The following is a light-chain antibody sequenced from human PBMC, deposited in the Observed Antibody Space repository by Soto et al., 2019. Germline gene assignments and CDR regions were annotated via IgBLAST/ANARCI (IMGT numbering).Light chain of an antibody. CDR1: QDISNH. J-gene: IGKJ4*01. V-gene: IGKV1-33*01. CDR2: GAY. CDR3: QQCWNPPPT. Sequence: DIQMTQSPSSLSASVGDRVTITCQASQDISNHLNWYQQTSGKAPKLLIYGAYNLETGVPSRFTGGQSGTHFTFPITRLQPEGVATYFCQQCWNPPPTFGGGTKVEI.